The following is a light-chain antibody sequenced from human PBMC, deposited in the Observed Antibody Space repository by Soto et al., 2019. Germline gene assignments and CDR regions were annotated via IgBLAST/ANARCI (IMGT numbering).Light chain of an antibody. CDR2: AAS. Sequence: DIQMTQSPSSVSASVVDSVTITCLASQGVSDWVAWYQQKPGEAPELLIYAASTLQSGVPSRFSGSGSGTDFTLTISCLQSEDFATYYCQQYYSFPRTFGQGTKVDIK. CDR3: QQYYSFPRT. J-gene: IGKJ1*01. CDR1: QGVSDW. V-gene: IGKV1-12*01.